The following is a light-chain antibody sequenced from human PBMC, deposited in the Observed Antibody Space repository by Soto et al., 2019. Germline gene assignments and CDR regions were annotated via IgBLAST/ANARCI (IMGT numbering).Light chain of an antibody. CDR2: GAS. V-gene: IGKV1-6*01. CDR3: LQDYNHPFT. J-gene: IGKJ2*01. Sequence: AIQMTQSPSSLSSSVGDIGTITCRSSQDIRKDLAWYQQKPGKAPQILIYGASTLQTGVASRFSGSGSETDFTLTISSLQPEDSEAYYCLQDYNHPFTFGQGTKVDIK. CDR1: QDIRKD.